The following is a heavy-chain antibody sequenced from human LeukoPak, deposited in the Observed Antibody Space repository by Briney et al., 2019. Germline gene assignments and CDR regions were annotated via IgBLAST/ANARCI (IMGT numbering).Heavy chain of an antibody. CDR2: IKADGSEK. J-gene: IGHJ4*02. CDR1: GFTFSRFW. Sequence: GGSLRLSCAASSGFTFSRFWMNWVRQAPGKGLEWVANIKADGSEKNYVDSAKGRFTISRDNAKKSLYLQMSSLRPDDTAVYYCVSGHYNDYKGQGTLVTVSS. V-gene: IGHV3-7*01. CDR3: VSGHYNDY.